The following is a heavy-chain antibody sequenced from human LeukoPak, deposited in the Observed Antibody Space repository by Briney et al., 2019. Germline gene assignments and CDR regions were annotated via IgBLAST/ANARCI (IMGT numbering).Heavy chain of an antibody. D-gene: IGHD6-19*01. CDR1: GGSISGDH. V-gene: IGHV4-59*01. CDR2: IHYSGST. CDR3: AKGAGWWAD. J-gene: IGHJ4*02. Sequence: SETLSLTCSLSGGSISGDHGSWLRQSPGKGLEWIGFIHYSGSTRYNPSVKSRVTISMDTSMTHFFLNLRSVTAADTAVYYCAKGAGWWADWGQGTLVPVSS.